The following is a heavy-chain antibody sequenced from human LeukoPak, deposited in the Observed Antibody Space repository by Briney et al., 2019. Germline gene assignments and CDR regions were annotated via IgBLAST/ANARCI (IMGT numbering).Heavy chain of an antibody. CDR3: ATEGGWQPTDYGDNVY. Sequence: ASVKVSCKASGYTFTNYGITWVRQAPGQGLEWMGWITPYHGNRNYAQKFQGRVTMTADTSTSTVYMELRSLKSDDTAVYYCATEGGWQPTDYGDNVYWGQGTLVTVS. V-gene: IGHV1-18*01. D-gene: IGHD4-17*01. CDR2: ITPYHGNR. CDR1: GYTFTNYG. J-gene: IGHJ4*02.